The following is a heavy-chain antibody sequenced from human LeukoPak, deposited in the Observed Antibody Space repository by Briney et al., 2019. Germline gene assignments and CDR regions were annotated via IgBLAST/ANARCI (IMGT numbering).Heavy chain of an antibody. D-gene: IGHD7-27*01. CDR2: INPNSGGT. V-gene: IGHV1-2*04. Sequence: ASVKVSCKASGYTFTSYYMHWVRQAPGQGLEWMGWINPNSGGTNYAQKFQGWVTMTRDTSISTAYMELSRLRSDDTAVYYCARDSQLTGDAFDIWGQGTMVTVSS. J-gene: IGHJ3*02. CDR1: GYTFTSYY. CDR3: ARDSQLTGDAFDI.